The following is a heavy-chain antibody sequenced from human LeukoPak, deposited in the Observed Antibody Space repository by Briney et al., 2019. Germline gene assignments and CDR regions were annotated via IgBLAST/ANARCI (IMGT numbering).Heavy chain of an antibody. CDR2: IYNDGTT. CDR1: GFSVSSNY. Sequence: PGGSLRLSCAASGFSVSSNYMSWVRQAPGKGLQWVSVIYNDGTTYYADSVKGRFTISRDNSKNMLYLQMNSLRAEDTAVYYCTRAHYGDYVISYAFDIWGQGTMVTVSS. CDR3: TRAHYGDYVISYAFDI. D-gene: IGHD4-17*01. V-gene: IGHV3-53*01. J-gene: IGHJ3*02.